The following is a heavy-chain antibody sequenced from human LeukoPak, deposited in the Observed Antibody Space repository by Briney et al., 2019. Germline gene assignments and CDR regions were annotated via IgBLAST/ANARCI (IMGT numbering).Heavy chain of an antibody. CDR3: ARGSWDDFWSGYYTSMGNYFDY. Sequence: SETLSLTCAVYGGSFSGYYWSWIRQPPGKGLEWIGEINHSGSTNYNPSLKSRVTISVDTSKNQFSLKLSSVTAADTAVYYCARGSWDDFWSGYYTSMGNYFDYWGQGTLVTVSS. D-gene: IGHD3-3*01. CDR1: GGSFSGYY. CDR2: INHSGST. J-gene: IGHJ4*02. V-gene: IGHV4-34*01.